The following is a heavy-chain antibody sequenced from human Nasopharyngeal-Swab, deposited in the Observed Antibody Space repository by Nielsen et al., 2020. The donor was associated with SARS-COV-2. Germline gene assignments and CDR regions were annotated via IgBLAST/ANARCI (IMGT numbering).Heavy chain of an antibody. CDR2: ISNSGDII. Sequence: GGSPRLSCAGSAFTFSDYYMSWIRQAPGKGLEWVSYISNSGDIIYYADSVKGRFTISRDNAKNSLYLQMNSLRAEDTAVYYCARPVHYAPVYYAMDLWGQGTTVTVS. CDR1: AFTFSDYY. V-gene: IGHV3-11*04. J-gene: IGHJ6*02. D-gene: IGHD4-17*01. CDR3: ARPVHYAPVYYAMDL.